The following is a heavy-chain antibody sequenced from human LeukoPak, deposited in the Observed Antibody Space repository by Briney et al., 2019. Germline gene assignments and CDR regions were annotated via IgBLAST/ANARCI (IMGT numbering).Heavy chain of an antibody. J-gene: IGHJ2*01. Sequence: SETLSLTCTVSGGSISSYCWSWIRQPPGKGLEWIGYICYSGNTNYNPSLRSRVTISVDTSKNQLSLKLSSVTAADTAVYFCASSLQGYWYFDLWGRGTLVTVSS. CDR1: GGSISSYC. CDR2: ICYSGNT. CDR3: ASSLQGYWYFDL. V-gene: IGHV4-59*08.